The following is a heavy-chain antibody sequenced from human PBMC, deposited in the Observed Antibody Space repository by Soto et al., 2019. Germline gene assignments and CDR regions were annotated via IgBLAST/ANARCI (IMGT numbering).Heavy chain of an antibody. CDR2: ISAYNGNT. CDR1: GYTFTSYG. J-gene: IGHJ6*02. D-gene: IGHD2-15*01. Sequence: QVQLVQSGAEVKKPGASVKVSCKASGYTFTSYGISWVRQAPGQGLEWMGWISAYNGNTNYAQKLQGRVTMTTDTSTSTAYMELRSLSSDDTAVYYCARSCSGGSCYYYYYYYGMDVWGQGTTVTVSS. CDR3: ARSCSGGSCYYYYYYYGMDV. V-gene: IGHV1-18*04.